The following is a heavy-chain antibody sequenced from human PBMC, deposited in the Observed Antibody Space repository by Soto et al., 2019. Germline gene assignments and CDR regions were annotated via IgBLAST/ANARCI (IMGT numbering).Heavy chain of an antibody. V-gene: IGHV1-46*01. D-gene: IGHD3-9*01. CDR1: GYTFTSYY. CDR2: INPSGGST. Sequence: GASVKVSCKASGYTFTSYYMHWVRQAPGQGLEWMGIINPSGGSTSYAQKFQGRVTMTRDTSTSTVYMELSSLRSEDTAVYYCARPLRPRDRAFDWLLSAYGMDVWGQGTTVTVSS. J-gene: IGHJ6*02. CDR3: ARPLRPRDRAFDWLLSAYGMDV.